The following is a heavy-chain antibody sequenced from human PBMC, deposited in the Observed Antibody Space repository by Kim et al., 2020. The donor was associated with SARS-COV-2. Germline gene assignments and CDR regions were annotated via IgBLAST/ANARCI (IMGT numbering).Heavy chain of an antibody. Sequence: SVKGRMTISRDTAKNAMYLQINRLSAEDTAVYYWARDVVPAGIPLLSFDYWGQGTLVTVSS. J-gene: IGHJ4*02. V-gene: IGHV3-11*06. D-gene: IGHD2-2*01. CDR3: ARDVVPAGIPLLSFDY.